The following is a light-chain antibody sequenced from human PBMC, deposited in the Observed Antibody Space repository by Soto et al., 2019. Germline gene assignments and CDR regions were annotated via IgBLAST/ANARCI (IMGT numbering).Light chain of an antibody. CDR1: QGIGVR. CDR3: LQVNSFPRT. CDR2: SAS. Sequence: IQMTQSPSSVSSSIGERVTITCRASQGIGVRLAWFQQKPGKAPQYLIQSASTLASGVPSRFSGSGSGTDFILTINNLQPEDVATYYCLQVNSFPRTFGQGTKVDIK. J-gene: IGKJ1*01. V-gene: IGKV1-12*01.